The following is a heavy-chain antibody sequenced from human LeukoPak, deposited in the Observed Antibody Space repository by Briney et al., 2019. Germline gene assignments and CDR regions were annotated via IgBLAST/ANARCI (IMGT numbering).Heavy chain of an antibody. CDR1: GFTVTTKY. D-gene: IGHD4-17*01. Sequence: PGGSLRLSCAASGFTVTTKYMNWVRQAPGKGLEWVSVIYIDGSTYYADSVKGRFTISRDNAKNSLYLQMNSLRAEDTAVYYCARSSTVTHSFDIWGQGTMVTVSS. V-gene: IGHV3-53*01. J-gene: IGHJ3*02. CDR3: ARSSTVTHSFDI. CDR2: IYIDGST.